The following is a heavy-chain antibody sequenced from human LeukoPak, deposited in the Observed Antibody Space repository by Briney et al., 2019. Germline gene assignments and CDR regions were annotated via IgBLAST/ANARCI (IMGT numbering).Heavy chain of an antibody. CDR1: GFTLSSYD. CDR3: ARATSGYDY. D-gene: IGHD2-2*01. J-gene: IGHJ4*02. CDR2: IGTAGDT. Sequence: GGSLRLYCAASGFTLSSYDMLWVRQAQGKGLEWVSAIGTAGDTYYSGSVKGRFTISRDNAKNSLYLQMNSLRAGDTAMYYCARATSGYDYWGQGSLVTVSS. V-gene: IGHV3-13*01.